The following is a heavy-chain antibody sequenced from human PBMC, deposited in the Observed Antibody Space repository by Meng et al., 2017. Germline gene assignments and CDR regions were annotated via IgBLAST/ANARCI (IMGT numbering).Heavy chain of an antibody. CDR1: GFTFSSYS. V-gene: IGHV3-7*01. CDR2: IKQDGSEK. Sequence: GESLKISCAASGFTFSSYSMNWVRQAPGKGLEWVANIKQDGSEKYYVDSVKGRFTISRDNAKNSLYLQMNSLRAEDTAVYYCARDRIQLWRWGQGTLVTVSS. CDR3: ARDRIQLWR. J-gene: IGHJ4*02. D-gene: IGHD5-18*01.